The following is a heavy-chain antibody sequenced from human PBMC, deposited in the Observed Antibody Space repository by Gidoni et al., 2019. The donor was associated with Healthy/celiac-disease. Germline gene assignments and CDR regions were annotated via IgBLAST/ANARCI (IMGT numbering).Heavy chain of an antibody. CDR3: AKDRKYSSSQRTFDY. V-gene: IGHV3-23*01. CDR2: ISGSGGST. J-gene: IGHJ4*02. Sequence: EVQLLESGGGLVQPGGSLSLSCAASGVTFSSFAMGWVRQAHGKGRGWVSAISGSGGSTYSADSVKGRFTISRDNSKNTLYLQMNSLRAEDTAVYYCAKDRKYSSSQRTFDYWGQGTLVTVSS. D-gene: IGHD6-6*01. CDR1: GVTFSSFA.